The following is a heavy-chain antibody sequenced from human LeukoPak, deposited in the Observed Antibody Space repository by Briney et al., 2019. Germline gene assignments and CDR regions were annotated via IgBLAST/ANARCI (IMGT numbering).Heavy chain of an antibody. CDR1: GGSISGYY. J-gene: IGHJ2*01. CDR2: IYYSGST. D-gene: IGHD4-23*01. V-gene: IGHV4-59*01. CDR3: ARSVVTLYWYFDL. Sequence: SETLSLTCTVSGGSISGYYYNWIRQPPGKGLEWIGYIYYSGSTNYNPSLKSRVTISLDTSKNQFSLKLSSVTTADTAVYYCARSVVTLYWYFDLWGRGTLVTISS.